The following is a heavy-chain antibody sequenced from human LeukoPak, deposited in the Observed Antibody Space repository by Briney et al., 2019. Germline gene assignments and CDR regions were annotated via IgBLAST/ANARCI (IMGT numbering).Heavy chain of an antibody. D-gene: IGHD1-26*01. Sequence: SETLSLTCTVSGGSISSYYWSWIRRPPGKGLEWIGRIYTSGSTNYNPSLKSRVTMSVDTSKNQFSLKLSSVTAADTAVYYCARDLTEWELPSVWGQGTLVTVSS. CDR1: GGSISSYY. J-gene: IGHJ4*02. CDR2: IYTSGST. V-gene: IGHV4-4*07. CDR3: ARDLTEWELPSV.